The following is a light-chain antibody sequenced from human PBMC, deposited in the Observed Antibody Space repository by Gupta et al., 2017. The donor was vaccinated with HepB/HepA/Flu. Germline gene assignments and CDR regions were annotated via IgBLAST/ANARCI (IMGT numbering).Light chain of an antibody. Sequence: QSALTQPASVSGSPGQSITISCTGTSSDVGGYNYVSWYQQHPGKAPKLMMDDVSNRPSGVSNRFSGSKSGNTASLTITGLQAEDEADYYCSSYKSSSTRWVFGTGTKVTVL. J-gene: IGLJ1*01. CDR3: SSYKSSSTRWV. CDR2: DVS. CDR1: SSDVGGYNY. V-gene: IGLV2-14*03.